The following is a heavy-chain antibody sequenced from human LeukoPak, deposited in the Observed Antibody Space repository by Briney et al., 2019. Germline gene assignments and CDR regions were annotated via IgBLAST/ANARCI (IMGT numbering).Heavy chain of an antibody. CDR1: GFTFSTYE. Sequence: PGGSLRLSCAASGFTFSTYEMNWVRQAPGKGLEWVSYISTSGTTIYYADSVKGRFTISRDNAENSLYLQMNSLRAEDTAVYYCARVLYQPTYKDAFDIWGQGTMVTVSS. J-gene: IGHJ3*02. D-gene: IGHD2-2*01. CDR2: ISTSGTTI. V-gene: IGHV3-48*03. CDR3: ARVLYQPTYKDAFDI.